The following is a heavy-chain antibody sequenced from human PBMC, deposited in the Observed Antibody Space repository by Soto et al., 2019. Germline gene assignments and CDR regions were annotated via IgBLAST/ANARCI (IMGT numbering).Heavy chain of an antibody. CDR1: WFTVSSNY. D-gene: IGHD3-16*01. CDR2: IYSGGST. CDR3: ARSWGYLDY. J-gene: IGHJ4*02. V-gene: IGHV3-53*01. Sequence: PVGSLRLSCAASWFTVSSNYMGWVRRAPGKGLECVSVIYSGGSTGYADSVMGRFTISRDNSKNTLYLQMNSLRAEDTAMYYCARSWGYLDYWGQGTLVTVSS.